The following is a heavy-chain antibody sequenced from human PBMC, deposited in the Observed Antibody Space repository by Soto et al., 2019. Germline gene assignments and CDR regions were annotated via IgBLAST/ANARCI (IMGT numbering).Heavy chain of an antibody. CDR1: GGSISSGDYY. Sequence: QVQLQESGPGLVKPSQTLSLTCTVSGGSISSGDYYWSWIRQPPGKGLEWIGYTYYSGNTYYNSSLKSRLTISVDTSKNQFSLKLTSVTAADTAVYYCARDLGRAYFDYWGQGTLVTVSS. J-gene: IGHJ4*02. CDR2: TYYSGNT. CDR3: ARDLGRAYFDY. V-gene: IGHV4-30-4*01.